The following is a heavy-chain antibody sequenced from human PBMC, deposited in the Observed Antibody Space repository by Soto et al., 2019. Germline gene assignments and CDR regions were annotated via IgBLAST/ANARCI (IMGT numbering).Heavy chain of an antibody. CDR2: INSDGSST. J-gene: IGHJ6*03. D-gene: IGHD2-2*01. Sequence: EVQLVESGGGLVQPGGSLRLSCAASGFTFSSYWMHWVRQAPGKGLVWVSRINSDGSSTSYADSVKGRFTISRDNAKNTLYLQMNSQRAEDTAVYYCARQVPADTGGTGIWYYYYYMDVWGKGTTVTVSS. V-gene: IGHV3-74*01. CDR3: ARQVPADTGGTGIWYYYYYMDV. CDR1: GFTFSSYW.